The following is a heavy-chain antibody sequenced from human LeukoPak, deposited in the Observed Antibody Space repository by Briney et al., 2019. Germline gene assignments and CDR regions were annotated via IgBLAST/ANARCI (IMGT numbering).Heavy chain of an antibody. Sequence: GGSLRLSCAASGFTFSTYAMSWVRQAPGKGLEWVSTISASGGSAYYADSVKGRFTISRDNSKNTLSLQMNSLRAEDTAVYYCAKELYPYCSGGSCYSDAFDIWGQGTMVTVSS. CDR2: ISASGGSA. J-gene: IGHJ3*02. CDR1: GFTFSTYA. V-gene: IGHV3-23*01. CDR3: AKELYPYCSGGSCYSDAFDI. D-gene: IGHD2-15*01.